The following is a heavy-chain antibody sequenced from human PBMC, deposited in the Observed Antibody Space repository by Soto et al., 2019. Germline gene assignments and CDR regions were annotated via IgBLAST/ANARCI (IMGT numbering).Heavy chain of an antibody. D-gene: IGHD3-10*01. CDR3: ARSATAGDQHFIDS. V-gene: IGHV1-45*02. J-gene: IGHJ4*02. CDR2: ITPYNGNI. CDR1: GWIFTFQY. Sequence: QLQLLQSGAEVKKTGSSVKISCKTSGWIFTFQYLHWVRQAPGQGPEWLGWITPYNGNIKYAERFQDRISITRDNSLTPLFLELRNLKSEDTGLYYCARSATAGDQHFIDSWGQGTLVTVSS.